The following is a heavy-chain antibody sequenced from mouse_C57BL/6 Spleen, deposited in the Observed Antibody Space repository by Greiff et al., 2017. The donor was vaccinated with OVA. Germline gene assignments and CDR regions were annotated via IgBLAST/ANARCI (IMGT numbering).Heavy chain of an antibody. Sequence: VQLQQSGTVLARPGASVKMSCKTSGYTFTSYWMHWVKQRPGQGLEWIGDIYPGNSDTSYNQKFKGKAKLTAVTSASTAYMELSSLTTEVSSGYYCTNYYGSSFAYWGQGTLVTVSA. CDR3: TNYYGSSFAY. J-gene: IGHJ3*01. CDR2: IYPGNSDT. V-gene: IGHV1-5*01. CDR1: GYTFTSYW. D-gene: IGHD1-1*01.